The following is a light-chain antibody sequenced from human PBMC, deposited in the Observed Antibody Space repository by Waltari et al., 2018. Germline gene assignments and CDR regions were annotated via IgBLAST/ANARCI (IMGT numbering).Light chain of an antibody. CDR3: MQHKALPWT. V-gene: IGKV2-40*01. CDR1: QSLLHTDGYTY. J-gene: IGKJ1*01. CDR2: GGS. Sequence: DIVMTQTPLSLPVTPGAPASISCRSSQSLLHTDGYTYLDWYLQKPGQSPQLLIYGGSNRASGVPERFSGSGSGTDFALKISKVEADDVGVYYCMQHKALPWTFGQGTKVEIK.